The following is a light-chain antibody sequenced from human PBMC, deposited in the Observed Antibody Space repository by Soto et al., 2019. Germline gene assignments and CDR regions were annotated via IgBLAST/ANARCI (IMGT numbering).Light chain of an antibody. V-gene: IGKV1-39*01. CDR3: QQSYSTPSIT. J-gene: IGKJ5*01. CDR1: ESISRH. Sequence: DIQMTQSPSSLSAFVGDRVTITCRASESISRHLNWYQQKPGKAPKLLIYAASSLKNGVPSRFSGGGSGTDFTLTISNLQPADFATYYCQQSYSTPSITFGQGTRLEIK. CDR2: AAS.